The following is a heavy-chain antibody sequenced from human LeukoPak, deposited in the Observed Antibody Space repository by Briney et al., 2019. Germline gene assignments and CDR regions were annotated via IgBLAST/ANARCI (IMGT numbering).Heavy chain of an antibody. D-gene: IGHD5/OR15-5a*01. CDR3: HVSSLKRSSHHFDY. Sequence: GASVKVSCKASGYTFTSYDINWVRQATGQGLEWMGWMNPNSGDTGYAQKFQGRVTITRNTSISTAYMELSSLRSEDTAVYYCHVSSLKRSSHHFDYWGQGTLVTVSS. CDR2: MNPNSGDT. CDR1: GYTFTSYD. J-gene: IGHJ4*02. V-gene: IGHV1-8*03.